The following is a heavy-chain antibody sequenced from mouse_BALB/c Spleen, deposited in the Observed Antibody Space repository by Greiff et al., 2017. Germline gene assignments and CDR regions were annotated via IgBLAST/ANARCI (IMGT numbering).Heavy chain of an antibody. Sequence: VQLQQSGPGLVKPSQSLSLTCTVTGYSITSDYAWNWIRQFPGNKLEWMGYISYSGSTSYNPSLKSRISITRDTSKNQFFLQLNSVTTEDTATYYCARDGYWGQGTTLTVSS. CDR2: ISYSGST. CDR3: ARDGY. V-gene: IGHV3-2*02. J-gene: IGHJ2*01. CDR1: GYSITSDYA.